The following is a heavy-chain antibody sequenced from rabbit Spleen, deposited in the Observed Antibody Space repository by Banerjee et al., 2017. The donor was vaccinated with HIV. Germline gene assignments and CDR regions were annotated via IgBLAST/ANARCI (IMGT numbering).Heavy chain of an antibody. D-gene: IGHD4-1*01. V-gene: IGHV1S47*01. CDR3: ARDAAGREDFNL. Sequence: QEQLVESGGGLVQPEGSLTLTCKAAGFDFSSSYYMCWVRQAPGKGPEWIACIYVGDGSTYYASWVNGRFSISRENAQNTVFLQMTSLTAADTATYFCARDAAGREDFNLWGPGTLVTVS. CDR1: GFDFSSSYY. J-gene: IGHJ4*01. CDR2: IYVGDGST.